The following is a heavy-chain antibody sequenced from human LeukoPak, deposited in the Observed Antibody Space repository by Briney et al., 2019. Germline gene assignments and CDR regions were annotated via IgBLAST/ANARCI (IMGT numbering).Heavy chain of an antibody. D-gene: IGHD1-26*01. CDR2: ISAYNGNT. CDR1: GYTFTSYG. CDR3: ARDAIVGATQTFDY. V-gene: IGHV1-18*01. J-gene: IGHJ4*02. Sequence: ASVKVSCKASGYTFTSYGISWVRQAPGQGLEWMGWISAYNGNTNYAQKLQGRVAMTTDTSTRTAYMELRSLRSDDTAVYYCARDAIVGATQTFDYWGQGTLVTVSS.